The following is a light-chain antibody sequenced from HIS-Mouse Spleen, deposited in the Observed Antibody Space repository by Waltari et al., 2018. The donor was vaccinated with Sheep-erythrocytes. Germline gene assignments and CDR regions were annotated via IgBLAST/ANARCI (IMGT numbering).Light chain of an antibody. CDR1: SLDVGCYNY. J-gene: IGLJ3*02. Sequence: QSALTQPPSASGSPGQSVTIPCTGTSLDVGCYNYVPWYQQHPGKAPKLMIYEVSKRPSGVPDRFSGSKSGNTASLTVSGLQAEDEADYYCSSYAGSNNWVFGGGTKLTVL. V-gene: IGLV2-8*01. CDR2: EVS. CDR3: SSYAGSNNWV.